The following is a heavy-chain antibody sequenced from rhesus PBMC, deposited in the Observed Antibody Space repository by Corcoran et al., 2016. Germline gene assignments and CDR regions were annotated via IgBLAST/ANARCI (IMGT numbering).Heavy chain of an antibody. CDR1: GFTFSNYW. J-gene: IGHJ4*01. D-gene: IGHD5-24*01. CDR2: IKNKADGGTA. Sequence: EVQLVESGVGLVQPGGSLRLSCAASGFTFSNYWMSWVRQSPGKGLEWVDRIKNKADGGTAAYAESVKGRFTISRDDSKNTLYLQMNSLKAEDTAVYYCTRGGGTAGTVYWGQGVLVTVSS. V-gene: IGHV3-16*01. CDR3: TRGGGTAGTVY.